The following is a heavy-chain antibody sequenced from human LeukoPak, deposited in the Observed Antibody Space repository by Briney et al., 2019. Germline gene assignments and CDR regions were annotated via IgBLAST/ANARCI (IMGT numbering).Heavy chain of an antibody. CDR3: ARGTVTTEGGLLFDY. CDR2: IYTSGST. Sequence: SETLSLTCTVSGGSISSYYWSWIRQPAGKGLEWIGRIYTSGSTNYNPSLKSRVTMSVDTSKNQFSLKLSPVTAADTAVYYCARGTVTTEGGLLFDYWGQGTLVTVSS. CDR1: GGSISSYY. D-gene: IGHD4-17*01. V-gene: IGHV4-4*07. J-gene: IGHJ4*02.